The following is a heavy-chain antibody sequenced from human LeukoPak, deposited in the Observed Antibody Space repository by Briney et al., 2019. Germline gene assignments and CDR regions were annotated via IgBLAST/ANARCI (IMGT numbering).Heavy chain of an antibody. CDR3: AKLDCSGGSCPFYYYYYMDV. CDR1: GFTFSSYG. J-gene: IGHJ6*03. V-gene: IGHV3-23*01. D-gene: IGHD2-15*01. Sequence: GGSLRLSWAASGFTFSSYGMSWVRQAPGKGLEWVSAISGSGGSTYYADSVKGRFTISRDNSKNTLYLQMNSLRAEDTAVYYCAKLDCSGGSCPFYYYYYMDVWGKGTTVTVSS. CDR2: ISGSGGST.